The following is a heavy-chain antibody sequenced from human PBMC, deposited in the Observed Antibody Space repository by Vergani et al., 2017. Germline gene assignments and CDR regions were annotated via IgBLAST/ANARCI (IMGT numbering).Heavy chain of an antibody. V-gene: IGHV3-23*01. Sequence: EVQLLESGGGLVQPGGSLRLSCAASGFTFSSYAMSWVRQAPGKGLEWVSAISGSGGSTYYADSVQGRFTISRDNSKNTLYLQMNSLRAEDTAVYYCARGPNYYDSSGYSYWGQGTLVTVSS. CDR1: GFTFSSYA. CDR2: ISGSGGST. J-gene: IGHJ4*02. CDR3: ARGPNYYDSSGYSY. D-gene: IGHD3-22*01.